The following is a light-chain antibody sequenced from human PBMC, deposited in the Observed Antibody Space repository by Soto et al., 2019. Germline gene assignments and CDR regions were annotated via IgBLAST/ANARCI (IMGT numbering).Light chain of an antibody. CDR3: QSYDSSLSGRV. CDR1: SSNIGAGYD. Sequence: QSVLTQPPSVSGAPGQRVTISCTGSSSNIGAGYDVHWYQQLPGTAPKLLISGNSNRPSGVPDRFSGSKSDTSASLAITGLQAEDEADYYCQSYDSSLSGRVFGTGTKVTVL. CDR2: GNS. J-gene: IGLJ1*01. V-gene: IGLV1-40*01.